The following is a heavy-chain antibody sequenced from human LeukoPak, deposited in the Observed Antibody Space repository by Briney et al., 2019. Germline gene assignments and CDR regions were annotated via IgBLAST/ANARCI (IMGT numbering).Heavy chain of an antibody. Sequence: SQTLSLTCAISGDSVSSNSAAWNWIRQSPSRGLEWLGRTYYRSKWYNDYAVSVKSRTTINPDTSKNQFSLQLNSVTPEDTAVYYCARAWYYDSSGLFDYWGQGTLVTVSS. D-gene: IGHD3-22*01. V-gene: IGHV6-1*01. CDR2: TYYRSKWYN. J-gene: IGHJ4*02. CDR3: ARAWYYDSSGLFDY. CDR1: GDSVSSNSAA.